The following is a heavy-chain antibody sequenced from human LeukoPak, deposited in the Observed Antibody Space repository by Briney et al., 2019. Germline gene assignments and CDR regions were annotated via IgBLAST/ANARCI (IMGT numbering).Heavy chain of an antibody. CDR3: ATGIGVILTQLDY. D-gene: IGHD3-9*01. V-gene: IGHV4-61*02. J-gene: IGHJ4*02. Sequence: SETLSLTCTVSGGSISSGSYYWSWIRQPAGKGLEWIGRIYTSGSTNYNPSLKSRVTISVDTSKNQFSLKLSSVTAADTAVYYCATGIGVILTQLDYWGQGTLVTVSS. CDR1: GGSISSGSYY. CDR2: IYTSGST.